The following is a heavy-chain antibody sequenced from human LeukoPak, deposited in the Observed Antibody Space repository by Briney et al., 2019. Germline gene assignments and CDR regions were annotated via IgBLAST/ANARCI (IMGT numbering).Heavy chain of an antibody. CDR3: ARYRIAAAGTFGGYYFDY. J-gene: IGHJ4*02. CDR2: IYYSGST. D-gene: IGHD6-13*01. CDR1: GGSISSGGYY. Sequence: SETLSLTCTVSGGSISSGGYYWSWIRQHPGEGLEWIGYIYYSGSTYYNPSLKSRVTISVDTSKNQFSLKLSSVTAADTAVYYCARYRIAAAGTFGGYYFDYWGQGTLVTVSS. V-gene: IGHV4-31*03.